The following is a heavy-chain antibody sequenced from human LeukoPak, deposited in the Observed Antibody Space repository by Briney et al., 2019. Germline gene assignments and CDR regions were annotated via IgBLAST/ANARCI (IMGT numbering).Heavy chain of an antibody. Sequence: GRSLRLSCAASGFTFSSYGMHWVRQAPGKGLEWVSTISGSGSSTYYADSVKGRFTISRDNSKNTLYLQMNSLRVEDTAVYYCAKGLLIKKVSVYGMDVWGQGTTVTVSS. V-gene: IGHV3-23*01. D-gene: IGHD6-6*01. J-gene: IGHJ6*02. CDR1: GFTFSSYG. CDR3: AKGLLIKKVSVYGMDV. CDR2: ISGSGSST.